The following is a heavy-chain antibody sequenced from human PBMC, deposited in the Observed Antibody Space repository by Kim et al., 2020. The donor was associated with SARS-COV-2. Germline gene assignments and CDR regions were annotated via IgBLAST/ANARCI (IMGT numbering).Heavy chain of an antibody. J-gene: IGHJ6*02. Sequence: ASVKVSCKASAYTFTNYAINWVRQAPGQGPEWMGWINTNTGNPTYAQGFTGRFVFSLDTSVSTAYLQISSLKAEDTAVYYCARYYDLYGMDVWGQGTTVIVSS. CDR1: AYTFTNYA. V-gene: IGHV7-4-1*02. CDR3: ARYYDLYGMDV. D-gene: IGHD3-3*01. CDR2: INTNTGNP.